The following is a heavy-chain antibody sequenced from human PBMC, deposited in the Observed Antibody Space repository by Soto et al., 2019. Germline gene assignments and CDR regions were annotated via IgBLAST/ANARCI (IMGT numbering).Heavy chain of an antibody. D-gene: IGHD3-22*01. CDR2: IYYDGTT. CDR1: SGSISSPSHY. V-gene: IGHV4-39*01. CDR3: ARQGRNTKIVLVKHYAADF. J-gene: IGHJ6*02. Sequence: SETLSLTCTVSSGSISSPSHYWARLRHPPGKALEWIGAIYYDGTTYYTESLKSRVSISVDTSKNQFSLKVNSVTAADTAVYFCARQGRNTKIVLVKHYAADFWGQGTAVTVSS.